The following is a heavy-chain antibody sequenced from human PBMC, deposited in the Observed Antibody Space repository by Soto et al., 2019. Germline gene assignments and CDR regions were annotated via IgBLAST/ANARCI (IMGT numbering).Heavy chain of an antibody. CDR2: IIPIFGTA. CDR1: GGTFSSYA. V-gene: IGHV1-69*13. CDR3: ARGGTATHYHFDY. D-gene: IGHD5-18*01. Sequence: VKVSCKASGGTFSSYASSWVRQAPGQGLEWMGGIIPIFGTANYAQKFQGRVTITADASTSTAYMEMSSLRSEDTAVYYCARGGTATHYHFDYWGQGTLVTVSS. J-gene: IGHJ4*01.